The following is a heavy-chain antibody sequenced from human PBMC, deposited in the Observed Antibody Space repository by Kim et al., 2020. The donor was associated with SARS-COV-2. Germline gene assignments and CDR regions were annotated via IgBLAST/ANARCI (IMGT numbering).Heavy chain of an antibody. CDR1: SDSISAYY. Sequence: SETLSLTCTVSSDSISAYYCSWIRQLPGRGLEWIGYIFYSVNTNYNPSLNSRVTISWDTSKNQFSLDLTSVTDADTAVYYCARSEGRGSWHQFDYWGQGILVTVSS. V-gene: IGHV4-59*01. J-gene: IGHJ4*02. CDR3: ARSEGRGSWHQFDY. CDR2: IFYSVNT. D-gene: IGHD6-13*01.